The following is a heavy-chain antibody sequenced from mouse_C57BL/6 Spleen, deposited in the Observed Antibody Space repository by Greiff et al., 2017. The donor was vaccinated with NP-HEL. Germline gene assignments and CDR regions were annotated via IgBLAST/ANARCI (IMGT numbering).Heavy chain of an antibody. CDR2: ISSGSSTI. CDR1: GFTFSDYG. J-gene: IGHJ4*01. CDR3: ARGITTVVAEAMDY. D-gene: IGHD1-1*01. V-gene: IGHV5-17*01. Sequence: EVQGVESGGGLVKPGGSLKLSCAASGFTFSDYGMHWVRQAPEKGLEWVAYISSGSSTIYYADTVKGRFTISRDNAKNTLFRQMTSLRSEDTAMYYCARGITTVVAEAMDYWGQGTSVTVSS.